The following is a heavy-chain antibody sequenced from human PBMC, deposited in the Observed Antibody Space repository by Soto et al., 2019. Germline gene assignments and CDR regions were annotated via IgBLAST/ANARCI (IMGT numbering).Heavy chain of an antibody. CDR1: GGSVNRVGYS. D-gene: IGHD2-2*01. V-gene: IGHV4-30-2*01. J-gene: IGHJ5*02. CDR2: IYRTGHT. Sequence: PSETLSLTCAVSGGSVNRVGYSWSWIRQTPGKGLEWLAYIYRTGHTIYNPSLNSRATISLDEPNNQFSLHLTSVTAADTAVYYCARSIVTPSAMFDHWGQGILVTVSS. CDR3: ARSIVTPSAMFDH.